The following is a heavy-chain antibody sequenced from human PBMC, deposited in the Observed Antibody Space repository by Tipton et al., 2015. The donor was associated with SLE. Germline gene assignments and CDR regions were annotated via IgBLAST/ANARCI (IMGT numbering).Heavy chain of an antibody. D-gene: IGHD5-24*01. J-gene: IGHJ2*01. CDR2: IYYSGST. V-gene: IGHV4-59*11. CDR3: ARPKYQMATINWYFDL. CDR1: GGSINSHY. Sequence: TLSLTCTVSGGSINSHYWGWIRQPPGKGLEWIGYIYYSGSTNYNPSLKSRVTISLDTSKKQFSLNLSSVTAADTAVYYCARPKYQMATINWYFDLWGRGTLVTVSS.